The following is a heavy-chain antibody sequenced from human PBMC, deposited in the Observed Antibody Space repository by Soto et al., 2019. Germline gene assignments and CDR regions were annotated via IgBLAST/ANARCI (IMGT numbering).Heavy chain of an antibody. CDR1: GFTVSNNY. CDR3: ATQPGGGGY. Sequence: EVQLVESGGGLIQPGGSLRLSCAVSGFTVSNNYMSWVRQAPGKGLEGVSVIYSGGYTAYGDSVKGRFTISRDNSKNTLYLKMKSRGAAATGVFYGATQPGGGGYWGQGTLVTVSS. D-gene: IGHD3-10*01. V-gene: IGHV3-53*01. CDR2: IYSGGYT. J-gene: IGHJ4*02.